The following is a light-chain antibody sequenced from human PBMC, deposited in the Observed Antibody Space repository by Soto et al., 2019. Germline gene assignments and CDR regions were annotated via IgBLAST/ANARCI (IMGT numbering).Light chain of an antibody. CDR3: QSYDSSLSGWV. V-gene: IGLV1-40*01. CDR2: ANA. J-gene: IGLJ3*02. Sequence: QLVLTQPPSVSGAPGQRVTISCTGSNSNIGADYDVLWYQHLPGAAPKLLIYANANRPSGVPDRFAASKSGTSASLAITGLQAEDEADYYCQSYDSSLSGWVFGGGTKLTVL. CDR1: NSNIGADYD.